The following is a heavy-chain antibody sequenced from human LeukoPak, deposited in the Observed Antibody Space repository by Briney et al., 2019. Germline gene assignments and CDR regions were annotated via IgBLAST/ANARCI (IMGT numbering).Heavy chain of an antibody. CDR2: ISSGGDYI. CDR3: ARDKLRGYSYYLGEVDY. V-gene: IGHV3-21*04. D-gene: IGHD5-18*01. Sequence: GGSLRLSCAASGFAFSTYSMTWVRRAPGKGLEWVSSISSGGDYIYYADSVKGRFTISRDNAKNSLYLQMNSLRAEDTAVYYCARDKLRGYSYYLGEVDYWGQGTLVTVSS. J-gene: IGHJ4*02. CDR1: GFAFSTYS.